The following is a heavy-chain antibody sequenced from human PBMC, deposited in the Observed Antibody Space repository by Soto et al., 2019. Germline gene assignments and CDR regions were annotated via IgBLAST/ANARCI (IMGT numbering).Heavy chain of an antibody. D-gene: IGHD3-3*01. CDR2: IIPIFGTA. CDR3: ASSPSRGDFWSGYYPIDY. V-gene: IGHV1-69*13. Sequence: ASVKVSCKASGGTFSSYAISWVRQAPGQGLEWMGGIIPIFGTANYAQKFQGRVTITADESTSTAYMELSSLRSEDTAVYYCASSPSRGDFWSGYYPIDYWGQGTLVTVSS. J-gene: IGHJ4*02. CDR1: GGTFSSYA.